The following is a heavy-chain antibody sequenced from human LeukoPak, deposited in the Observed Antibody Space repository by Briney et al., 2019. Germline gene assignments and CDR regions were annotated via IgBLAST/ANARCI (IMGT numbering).Heavy chain of an antibody. CDR3: ARRERGYSYGSFDY. CDR1: GFTVSNNY. Sequence: GGSLRLSCAASGFTVSNNYMSWVRQPPGKGLEWVSAIYGGGNTYYADSVKGRFTISRDNSKNTLYLQMNSLRAEDTAVYYCARRERGYSYGSFDYWGQGTLVTVSS. CDR2: IYGGGNT. D-gene: IGHD5-18*01. J-gene: IGHJ4*02. V-gene: IGHV3-66*01.